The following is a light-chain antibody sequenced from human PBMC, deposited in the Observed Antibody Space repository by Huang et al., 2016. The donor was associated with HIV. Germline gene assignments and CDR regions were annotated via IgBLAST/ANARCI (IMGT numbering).Light chain of an antibody. Sequence: DIQMTQSPSSLSASIGDRVTITFQASQDICKYLNWYQQKSGQAPKLLILDASNLQTGVSSRCSGSGSGTDFTFTINTLQPEDIATYYCQHYDSLPPWTFGQGTRVQI. V-gene: IGKV1-33*01. J-gene: IGKJ1*01. CDR3: QHYDSLPPWT. CDR2: DAS. CDR1: QDICKY.